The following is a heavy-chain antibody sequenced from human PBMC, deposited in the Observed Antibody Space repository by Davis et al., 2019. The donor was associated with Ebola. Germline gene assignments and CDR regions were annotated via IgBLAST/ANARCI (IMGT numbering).Heavy chain of an antibody. D-gene: IGHD3-16*01. J-gene: IGHJ4*02. Sequence: ASVKVSCKASGYTFTSYGISWVRQAPGQGLEWMGWISAYNDNTNYAQKRQGRVTMTTDTSTSTAYMELRSLRSDDTAVYYCARDRGMITFGGTLDYWGQGTLVTVSS. CDR1: GYTFTSYG. CDR3: ARDRGMITFGGTLDY. V-gene: IGHV1-18*01. CDR2: ISAYNDNT.